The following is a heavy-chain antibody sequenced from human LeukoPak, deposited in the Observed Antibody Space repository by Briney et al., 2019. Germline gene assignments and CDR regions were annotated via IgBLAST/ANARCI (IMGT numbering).Heavy chain of an antibody. CDR1: GGSFSGYY. CDR2: INHSGST. D-gene: IGHD3-3*01. CDR3: ARTTIFGVVIEGPFDP. J-gene: IGHJ5*02. Sequence: SETLSLTCAVYGGSFSGYYWSWIRQPPGKGLEWIGEINHSGSTNYNPSLKSRVTISVDTSKNQFSLKLSSVTAADTAVYYCARTTIFGVVIEGPFDPWGQGTLVTVSS. V-gene: IGHV4-34*01.